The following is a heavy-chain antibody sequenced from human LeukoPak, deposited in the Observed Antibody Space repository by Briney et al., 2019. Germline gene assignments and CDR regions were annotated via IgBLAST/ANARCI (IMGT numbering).Heavy chain of an antibody. D-gene: IGHD2-2*01. Sequence: PGGSLRLSCAASGFTFSSFEMNWVRQAPGKGLEWISYITSSSDTIYYAESVRGRFTISRDNAKNSLYLQMNSLRADDTAVYYCTIDGCTSTNCQWFDCWGQGTLVTVSS. V-gene: IGHV3-48*03. CDR2: ITSSSDTI. CDR1: GFTFSSFE. CDR3: TIDGCTSTNCQWFDC. J-gene: IGHJ4*02.